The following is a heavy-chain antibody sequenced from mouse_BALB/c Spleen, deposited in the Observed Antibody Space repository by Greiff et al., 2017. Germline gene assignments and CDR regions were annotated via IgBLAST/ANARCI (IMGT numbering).Heavy chain of an antibody. J-gene: IGHJ2*01. V-gene: IGHV14-3*02. D-gene: IGHD2-14*01. CDR3: ARWGAYYRYDAAGY. CDR2: IDPANGNT. Sequence: EVQLQQSGAELVKPGASVKLSCTASGFNIKDTYMHWVKQRPEQGLEWIGRIDPANGNTKYDPKFQGKATITADTSSNTAYLQLSSLTSEDTAVYYCARWGAYYRYDAAGYWGQGTTLTVSS. CDR1: GFNIKDTY.